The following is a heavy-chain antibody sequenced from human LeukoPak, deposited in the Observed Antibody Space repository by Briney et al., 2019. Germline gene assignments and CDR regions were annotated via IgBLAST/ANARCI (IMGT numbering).Heavy chain of an antibody. Sequence: PSETLSLTCAVSGYSISSGYYWGWIRQPPGKGLEWIGSIYHSGSTYYNPSLKSRVTISVDTSKNQFSLKLSSVTAADTAVYYCAREAGVSYGLYCYYYGMDVWGKGTTVTVSS. CDR2: IYHSGST. CDR3: AREAGVSYGLYCYYYGMDV. CDR1: GYSISSGYY. D-gene: IGHD5-18*01. J-gene: IGHJ6*04. V-gene: IGHV4-38-2*02.